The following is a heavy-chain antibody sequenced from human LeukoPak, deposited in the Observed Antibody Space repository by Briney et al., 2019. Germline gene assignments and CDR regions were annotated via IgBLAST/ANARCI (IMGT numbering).Heavy chain of an antibody. CDR3: ARVVVRDANNYKDY. Sequence: GASVKVSCRASGYTFTGYYMHWVRQAPGQGLEWMGWINPKSGGTNYAQNFQGRVTMTRNTSISTAYMELSRLRSDDTAVYYCARVVVRDANNYKDYWGQGTLVTVSS. J-gene: IGHJ4*02. D-gene: IGHD5-24*01. V-gene: IGHV1-2*02. CDR2: INPKSGGT. CDR1: GYTFTGYY.